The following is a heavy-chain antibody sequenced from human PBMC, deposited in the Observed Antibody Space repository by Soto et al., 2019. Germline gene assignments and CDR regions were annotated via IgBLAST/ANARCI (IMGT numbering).Heavy chain of an antibody. J-gene: IGHJ4*02. D-gene: IGHD4-17*01. V-gene: IGHV3-53*01. CDR3: ARRYGASFDY. CDR1: GFTVSRNY. Sequence: GGSLRLSCAASGFTVSRNYMTWVRRAPGKGLEWVSIIYGGGNTYYADSVKGRFTISRDNSKNTLYLQMNSLRAEDTAVYYCARRYGASFDYWGQGTLVTVSS. CDR2: IYGGGNT.